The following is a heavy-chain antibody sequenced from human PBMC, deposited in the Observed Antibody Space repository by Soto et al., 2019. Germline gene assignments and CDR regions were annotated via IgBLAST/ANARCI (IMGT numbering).Heavy chain of an antibody. J-gene: IGHJ6*02. CDR2: IYYSGST. CDR3: ARYELYYYYGMDV. D-gene: IGHD1-7*01. V-gene: IGHV4-39*01. Sequence: LSLTCTVSGGSISSSSYYWGWIRQPPGKGLEWIGSIYYSGSTYYNPSLKSRVTISVDTSKNQFSLKLTSVTAADTAVYYCARYELYYYYGMDVWGQGTTVTVSS. CDR1: GGSISSSSYY.